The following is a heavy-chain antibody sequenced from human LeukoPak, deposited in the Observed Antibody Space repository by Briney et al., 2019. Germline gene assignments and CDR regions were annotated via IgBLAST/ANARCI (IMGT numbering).Heavy chain of an antibody. CDR2: IKEDGSEK. CDR1: GFTFTNHW. CDR3: AKSGSSVFWS. V-gene: IGHV3-7*03. Sequence: GESLRLSCVASGFTFTNHWMSWVRQAPGKGLEWVANIKEDGSEKYYVDSVKGRFTVSRDNVKNSLFLQMNSLRVDDTAVYYCAKSGSSVFWSWGQGTLVTVSS. D-gene: IGHD3-3*02. J-gene: IGHJ5*02.